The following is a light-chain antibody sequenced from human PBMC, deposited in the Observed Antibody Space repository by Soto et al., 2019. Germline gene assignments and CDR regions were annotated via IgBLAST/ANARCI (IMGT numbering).Light chain of an antibody. V-gene: IGKV3-20*01. CDR2: GAS. J-gene: IGKJ1*01. CDR1: QSVGSNY. Sequence: EIVLTQSPGTLSLSPGERATLSCRASQSVGSNYLAWYQQKPGQAPRLLIYGASSRATGISDRFSGSGSGTDFTLTISRLEPEDFAVYYWQQYGSSPWTFGQGTTVAIK. CDR3: QQYGSSPWT.